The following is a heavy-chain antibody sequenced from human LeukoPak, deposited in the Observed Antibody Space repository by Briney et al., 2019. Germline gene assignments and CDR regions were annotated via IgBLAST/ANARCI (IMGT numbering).Heavy chain of an antibody. J-gene: IGHJ2*01. D-gene: IGHD3-3*01. CDR3: ARGRTGFWSGQRYFDL. V-gene: IGHV4-34*01. CDR1: GGSFSGYY. CDR2: INHSGST. Sequence: PSETLSLTCAVYGGSFSGYYWSWIRQPPGKGLEWIGEINHSGSTNYNPSLKSRVTISVDTSKNQFSLKLSSVTAADTAVYYCARGRTGFWSGQRYFDLWDRGTLVTVSS.